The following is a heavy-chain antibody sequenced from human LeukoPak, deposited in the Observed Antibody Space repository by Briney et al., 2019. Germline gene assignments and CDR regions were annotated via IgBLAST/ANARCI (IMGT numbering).Heavy chain of an antibody. CDR2: TSADERIK. Sequence: GGSLRLSCAASGFSFSTYWMTWVRKAPGKGLEWVAVTSADERIKIYNDSVRGRFTISRDNSKNTQYLQMNSLRVEDTAVYYCARDPVLGAPDYLDYWGRGTLVSVSS. D-gene: IGHD1-26*01. CDR3: ARDPVLGAPDYLDY. V-gene: IGHV3-30*03. J-gene: IGHJ4*02. CDR1: GFSFSTYW.